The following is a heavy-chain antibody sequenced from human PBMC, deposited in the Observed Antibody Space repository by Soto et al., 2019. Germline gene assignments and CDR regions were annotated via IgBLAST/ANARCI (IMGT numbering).Heavy chain of an antibody. CDR3: ARDPLFDSSGYRRYYYGMDV. D-gene: IGHD3-22*01. CDR1: GGTFSSYA. J-gene: IGHJ6*02. V-gene: IGHV1-69*13. CDR2: IIPIFGTA. Sequence: ASVKVSCKASGGTFSSYAISWVRQAPGQGLEWMGGIIPIFGTANYAQKFQGRVTITADESTSTAYMELSSLRSEDTAVYYCARDPLFDSSGYRRYYYGMDVWGQGTTVTVSS.